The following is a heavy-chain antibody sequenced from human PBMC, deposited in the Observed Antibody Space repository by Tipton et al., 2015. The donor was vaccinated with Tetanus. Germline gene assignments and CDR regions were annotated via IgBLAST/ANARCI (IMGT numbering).Heavy chain of an antibody. CDR2: IDPSDSYT. J-gene: IGHJ4*02. CDR3: ARHQAVAGTQPLFDY. CDR1: GYSFTSYW. Sequence: VQLVQSGAEVKKPGESLRISCKGSGYSFTSYWISWVRQMPGKGLEWMGRIDPSDSYTNYSPSFQGHVTISADKSISTAYLQWSSLKASDTAMYYCARHQAVAGTQPLFDYWGQGTLVTVSS. D-gene: IGHD6-19*01. V-gene: IGHV5-10-1*01.